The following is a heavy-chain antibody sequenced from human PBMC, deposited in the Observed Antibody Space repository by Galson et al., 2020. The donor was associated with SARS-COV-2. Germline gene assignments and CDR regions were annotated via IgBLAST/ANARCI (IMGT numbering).Heavy chain of an antibody. J-gene: IGHJ3*02. Sequence: GGSLRLSCAASGFTFSSYAMHWVRQAPGKGLEWVAVISYDGSNKYYADSVKGRFTISRDNSKNTLYLQMNSLIAEDTAVYYCARPRGGSYQGAFDIGGQGTMGTVSS. D-gene: IGHD1-26*01. CDR1: GFTFSSYA. V-gene: IGHV3-30*04. CDR3: ARPRGGSYQGAFDI. CDR2: ISYDGSNK.